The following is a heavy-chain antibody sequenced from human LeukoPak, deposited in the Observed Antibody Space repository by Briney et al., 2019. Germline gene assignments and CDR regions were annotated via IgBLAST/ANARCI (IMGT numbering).Heavy chain of an antibody. CDR3: ARVGDYYGSGSHFDY. CDR2: IYHSGST. Sequence: PSETLSLTCTVSGGSISSYYWSWIRQPPGKGLEWIGYIYHSGSTYYNPSLKSRVTISVDRSKNQFSLKLSSVTAADTAVYYCARVGDYYGSGSHFDYWGQGTLVTVSS. CDR1: GGSISSYY. V-gene: IGHV4-59*12. D-gene: IGHD3-10*01. J-gene: IGHJ4*02.